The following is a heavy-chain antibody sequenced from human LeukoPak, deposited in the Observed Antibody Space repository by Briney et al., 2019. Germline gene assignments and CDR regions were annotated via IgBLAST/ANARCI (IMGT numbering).Heavy chain of an antibody. V-gene: IGHV5-51*01. Sequence: KPGESLTISCTGSGYIFSSYWIGWVRQMPGKGLEWMGIIYPGDSETMYSPSFQGQVTISADKSISTAYLQWSSLKASDTAMYYCVRALGYCSSGSCYYYDYWGQGTLVTVSS. CDR2: IYPGDSET. D-gene: IGHD2-15*01. J-gene: IGHJ4*02. CDR1: GYIFSSYW. CDR3: VRALGYCSSGSCYYYDY.